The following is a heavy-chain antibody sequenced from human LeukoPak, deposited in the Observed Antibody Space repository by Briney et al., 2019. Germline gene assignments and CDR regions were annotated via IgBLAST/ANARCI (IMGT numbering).Heavy chain of an antibody. Sequence: PGGSLRLSCAASGFTFRSYAIHWVRQAPGKGLEWVAFISYDGNIKYYADSVKGRFSISRDNAKNSLYLQMNSLRAEDTAVYYCAREGIAAAGTTDYWGQGTLVTVSS. J-gene: IGHJ4*02. CDR3: AREGIAAAGTTDY. D-gene: IGHD6-13*01. CDR2: ISYDGNIK. V-gene: IGHV3-30-3*01. CDR1: GFTFRSYA.